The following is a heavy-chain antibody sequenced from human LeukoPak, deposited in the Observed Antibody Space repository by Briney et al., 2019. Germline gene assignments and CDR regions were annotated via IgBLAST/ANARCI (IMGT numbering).Heavy chain of an antibody. D-gene: IGHD6-13*01. V-gene: IGHV3-30*02. CDR3: ARGNLQGRYSSSWYDY. CDR1: GFTFSSYG. Sequence: GGSLRLSCAASGFTFSSYGMHWVRQAPGKGLEWVAFIRYDGSNKYYADSVKGRFTISRDNSKNTLYLQMNSLRAEDTAVYYCARGNLQGRYSSSWYDYWGQGTLVTVSS. J-gene: IGHJ4*02. CDR2: IRYDGSNK.